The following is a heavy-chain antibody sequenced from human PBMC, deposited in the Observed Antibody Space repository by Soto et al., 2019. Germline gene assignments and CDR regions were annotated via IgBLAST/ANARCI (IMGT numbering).Heavy chain of an antibody. CDR3: ARDYCPGGVCYTIFDY. D-gene: IGHD2-8*02. CDR2: ISYDGSNK. CDR1: GFIFNRYG. V-gene: IGHV3-30*03. J-gene: IGHJ4*02. Sequence: GGSLRLSCGASGFIFNRYGMHWARQAPGKGLEWVAVISYDGSNKYYEESVKGRFTISRDNSKNILYLQMGSLRAEDMAVYYCARDYCPGGVCYTIFDYWGQGTLVTVSS.